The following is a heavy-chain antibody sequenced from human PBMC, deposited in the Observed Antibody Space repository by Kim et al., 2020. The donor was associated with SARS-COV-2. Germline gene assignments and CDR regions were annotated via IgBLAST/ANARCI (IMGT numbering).Heavy chain of an antibody. CDR1: GGSVSSGSYY. CDR2: IYYSGST. Sequence: SETLSLTCTVSGGSVSSGSYYWSWIRQPPGKGLEWIGYIYYSGSTNYNPSLKSRVTISVDTSKNQFSLKLSSVTAADTAVYYCARDLREPYYVDYHYYG. CDR3: ARDLREPYYVDYHYYG. J-gene: IGHJ6*01. D-gene: IGHD3-16*01. V-gene: IGHV4-61*01.